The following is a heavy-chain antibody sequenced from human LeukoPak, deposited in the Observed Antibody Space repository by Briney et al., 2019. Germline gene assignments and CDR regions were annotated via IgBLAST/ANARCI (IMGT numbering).Heavy chain of an antibody. D-gene: IGHD3-16*01. CDR2: IYYSGST. Sequence: PGGSLRLSCAASGFTFSSYSMNWVRQAPGKGLEWIGSIYYSGSTYYNPSLRSRVTISVDTSKNQFSLKLSSVTAADTAVYYCAREMGENYNAPTRFDYWGQGTLVTVSS. CDR1: GFTFSSYS. CDR3: AREMGENYNAPTRFDY. J-gene: IGHJ4*02. V-gene: IGHV4-39*07.